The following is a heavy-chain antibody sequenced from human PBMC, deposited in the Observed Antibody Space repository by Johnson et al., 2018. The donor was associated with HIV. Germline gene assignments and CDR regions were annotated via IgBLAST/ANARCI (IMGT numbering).Heavy chain of an antibody. J-gene: IGHJ3*02. D-gene: IGHD6-13*01. V-gene: IGHV3-33*08. CDR3: ARDGGVAAAVGVVAFDI. Sequence: MQLVESGGGVVQPGRSLRLSCAASGFTFSSYGMHWVRQAPGKGLEWVAVISYDGSNKYYAESVKGRFTISRDNSKTTLYLQMNSLRAEDTAVYYCARDGGVAAAVGVVAFDIWGQVTLVTVSS. CDR2: ISYDGSNK. CDR1: GFTFSSYG.